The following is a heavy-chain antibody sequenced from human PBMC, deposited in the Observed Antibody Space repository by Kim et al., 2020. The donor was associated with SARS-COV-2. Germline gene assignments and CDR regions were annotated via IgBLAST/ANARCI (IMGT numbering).Heavy chain of an antibody. CDR3: AKEGGH. Sequence: NRSGGGTNYGQKFQGRVTMTGDTSTNTVYMELSSLRSDDTAVYYCAKEGGHWGQGTLVTVSS. CDR2: NRSGGGT. D-gene: IGHD3-16*01. J-gene: IGHJ4*02. V-gene: IGHV1-46*01.